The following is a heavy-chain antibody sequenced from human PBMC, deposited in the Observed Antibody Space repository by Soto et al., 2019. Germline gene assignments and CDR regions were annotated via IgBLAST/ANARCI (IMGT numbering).Heavy chain of an antibody. CDR1: GYTLASYG. V-gene: IGHV1-18*04. J-gene: IGHJ5*02. CDR3: AVPIAPNWFDP. Sequence: ASVKVSCKTSGYTLASYGVSWVRQVPGQGLEWMGWISGYNDNTHYAQKFQGRVTMTTDTSTSTANMELRSLRSDDTAVYYCAVPIAPNWFDPWGQGPLVTGSS. D-gene: IGHD6-13*01. CDR2: ISGYNDNT.